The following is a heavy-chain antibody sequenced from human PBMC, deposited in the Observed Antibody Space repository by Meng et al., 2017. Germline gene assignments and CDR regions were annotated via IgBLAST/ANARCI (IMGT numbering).Heavy chain of an antibody. CDR1: GFTFSSYA. J-gene: IGHJ4*02. V-gene: IGHV3-30*01. CDR3: ATMIVVNY. D-gene: IGHD3-22*01. CDR2: ISYDGGNK. Sequence: QGQLVESGGGVVQPGRSLRLSCAASGFTFSSYAMHWVRQAPGKGLEWVAVISYDGGNKYYADSVKGRFTISRDNSKNTLYLQMNSLRAEDTAVYYCATMIVVNYWGQGTLVTVSS.